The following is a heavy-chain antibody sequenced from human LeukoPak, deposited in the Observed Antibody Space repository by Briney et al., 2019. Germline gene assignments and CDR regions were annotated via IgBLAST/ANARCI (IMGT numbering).Heavy chain of an antibody. J-gene: IGHJ6*02. CDR1: GGSFSGFY. CDR2: LDHSGST. D-gene: IGHD6-19*01. V-gene: IGHV4-34*01. Sequence: SETLSLTCAVYGGSFSGFYWSWIRQPPGKGLEWIGELDHSGSTNYNPSLKSRVTISVDTSKNQFSLKLSSVTAADTAVYYCARISGWTDYYYGMDVWGQGTTVTVSS. CDR3: ARISGWTDYYYGMDV.